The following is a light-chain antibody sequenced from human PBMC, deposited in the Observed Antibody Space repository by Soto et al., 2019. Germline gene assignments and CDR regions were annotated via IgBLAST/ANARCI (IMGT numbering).Light chain of an antibody. J-gene: IGLJ2*01. CDR3: SSYTYTTTLVV. V-gene: IGLV2-14*01. CDR2: DVS. CDR1: SSDVGGYNY. Sequence: QSALTQPASVSGSPGQSITISCTGTSSDVGGYNYVSWYQQHPGKAPKLLIYDVSDRPSGVSNRFSGSKSDNTASLTISGLQAEDEDDYYCSSYTYTTTLVVFGGGTKLTVL.